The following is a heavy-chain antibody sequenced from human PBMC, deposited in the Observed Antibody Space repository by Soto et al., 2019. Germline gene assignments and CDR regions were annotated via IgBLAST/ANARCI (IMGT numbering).Heavy chain of an antibody. CDR1: GFTFSSYD. Sequence: GGSLRLSCAASGFTFSSYDMHWVRQATGKGLEWVSAIGTAGDPYYPGSVKGRFTISRENAKNSLYLQMNSLRAGDTAVYYCARSAPGYSSSWYYYYYGMDVWGQGTTVTVSS. D-gene: IGHD6-13*01. V-gene: IGHV3-13*05. CDR3: ARSAPGYSSSWYYYYYGMDV. J-gene: IGHJ6*02. CDR2: IGTAGDP.